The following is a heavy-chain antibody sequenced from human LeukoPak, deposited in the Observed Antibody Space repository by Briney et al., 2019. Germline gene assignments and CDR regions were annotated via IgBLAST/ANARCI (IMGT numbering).Heavy chain of an antibody. CDR2: INPSGGST. V-gene: IGHV1-46*01. CDR3: ARGSSGGAPDDYGGNKPEYFQH. D-gene: IGHD4-23*01. CDR1: GYTFTSYY. J-gene: IGHJ1*01. Sequence: ASVKVSCKASGYTFTSYYMHWVRQAPGQGLEWMGIINPSGGSTSYAQKFQGRVTMTRDTSTSTVYMELSSLRSEDTAVYYCARGSSGGAPDDYGGNKPEYFQHWGQGTLVTVSS.